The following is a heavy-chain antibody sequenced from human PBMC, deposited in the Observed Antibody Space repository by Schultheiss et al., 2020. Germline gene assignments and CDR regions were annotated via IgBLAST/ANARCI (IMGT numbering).Heavy chain of an antibody. V-gene: IGHV4-4*07. CDR3: ARGTYDSSGYYRFDY. CDR2: IYTSGST. Sequence: SQTLSLTCTVSGGSISSYYWSWIRQPAGKGLEWIGRIYTSGSTNYNPSLKSRVTMSVDTSKNQFSLKLSSVTAADTAVYYCARGTYDSSGYYRFDYWGEGTLVTVSS. CDR1: GGSISSYY. D-gene: IGHD3-22*01. J-gene: IGHJ4*02.